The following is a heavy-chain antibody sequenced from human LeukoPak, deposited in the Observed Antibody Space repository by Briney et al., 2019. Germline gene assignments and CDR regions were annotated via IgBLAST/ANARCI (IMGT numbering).Heavy chain of an antibody. CDR3: AGKDYYGSGSYFY. CDR1: GYTFTGYY. V-gene: IGHV1-2*02. Sequence: GASVKVSCKASGYTFTGYYMHWVRQAPGQGLEWMGWINPNSGGTNYAQKFQGRVTMTRDTSISTAYMELSRLRSDDTAVYYCAGKDYYGSGSYFYWGQGTLVTVSS. CDR2: INPNSGGT. D-gene: IGHD3-10*01. J-gene: IGHJ4*02.